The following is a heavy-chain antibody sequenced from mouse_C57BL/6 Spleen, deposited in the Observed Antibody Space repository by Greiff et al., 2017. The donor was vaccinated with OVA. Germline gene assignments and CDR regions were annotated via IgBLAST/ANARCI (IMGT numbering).Heavy chain of an antibody. CDR1: GYSITSGYY. CDR2: ISYDGSN. Sequence: DVQLQESGPGLVKPSQSLSLTCSVTGYSITSGYYWNWIRQFPGNKLEWMGYISYDGSNNYNPSLKNRISITRDTSKNQFFLKLNSVTTEDTATYYCARDGYYGSTSFAYWGQGTLVTVSA. D-gene: IGHD1-1*01. J-gene: IGHJ3*01. CDR3: ARDGYYGSTSFAY. V-gene: IGHV3-6*01.